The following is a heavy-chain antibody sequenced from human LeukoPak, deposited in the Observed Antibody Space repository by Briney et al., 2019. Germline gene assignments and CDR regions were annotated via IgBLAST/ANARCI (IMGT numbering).Heavy chain of an antibody. CDR2: IYSNGGT. Sequence: PSETLSLTCTVSGGSINDYYWMWIRQSPGWGLEWIGYIYSNGGTRYNPSLKSRFTMSVDTSKNHFSLELTSVSAADTAVDYCARETPAAGYFDNWGQGIPVTVSS. CDR1: GGSINDYY. V-gene: IGHV4-59*01. CDR3: ARETPAAGYFDN. J-gene: IGHJ4*02. D-gene: IGHD6-13*01.